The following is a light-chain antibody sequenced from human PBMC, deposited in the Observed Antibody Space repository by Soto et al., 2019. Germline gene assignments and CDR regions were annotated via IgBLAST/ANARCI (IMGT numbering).Light chain of an antibody. CDR3: QQYNSIRWT. Sequence: DIQRTQSPSTLSASVGDRVTITCRASQSISSWLAWYQQKPGKAPKLLIYDASSLESGVPSRFSGSGSGTEFTLTISSLQPDDFATYYCQQYNSIRWTSGQGAKVDI. V-gene: IGKV1-5*01. J-gene: IGKJ1*01. CDR2: DAS. CDR1: QSISSW.